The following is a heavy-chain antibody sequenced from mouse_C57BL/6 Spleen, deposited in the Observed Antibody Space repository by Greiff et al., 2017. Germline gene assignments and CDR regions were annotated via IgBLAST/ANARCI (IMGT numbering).Heavy chain of an antibody. V-gene: IGHV5-17*01. D-gene: IGHD1-1*01. Sequence: EVQVVESGGGLVKPGGSLKLSCAASGFTFSDYGMHWVRQAPEKGLEWVAYISSGSSTIYYADTVKGRFTISRDNAKNTLFLQMTSLRSEDTAMYYCARNYYYGSSHAMDYWGQGTSVTVSS. CDR1: GFTFSDYG. CDR2: ISSGSSTI. J-gene: IGHJ4*01. CDR3: ARNYYYGSSHAMDY.